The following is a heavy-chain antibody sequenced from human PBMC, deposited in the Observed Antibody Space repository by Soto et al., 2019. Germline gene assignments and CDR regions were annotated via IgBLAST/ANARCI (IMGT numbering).Heavy chain of an antibody. J-gene: IGHJ6*02. CDR1: GGSISSYY. D-gene: IGHD3-10*01. CDR3: ARQGFGPLHGLVDV. CDR2: VHHSWGS. Sequence: QVQLQESGPGLVKPSETLSLSCTVSGGSISSYYWSWFRQSPGKRMDWIGYVHHSWGSSYNPSLQSRVAISPDTSKSQFSLKVTSVTAADTAVYYCARQGFGPLHGLVDVWGQGTTVTVSS. V-gene: IGHV4-59*08.